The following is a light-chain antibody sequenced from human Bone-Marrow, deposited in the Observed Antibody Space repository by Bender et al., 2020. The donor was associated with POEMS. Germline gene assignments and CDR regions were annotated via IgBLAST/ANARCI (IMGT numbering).Light chain of an antibody. Sequence: QSALTQPASVSGSPAQSITISCTGTSSDVGGYNSVSWYQQHPGKAPKLIIYDVNKRPSGVSNRFSGSKSGNTASLTISGLQAEDEADYYCTSYGGSNNLVFGGGTKLTVL. CDR3: TSYGGSNNLV. V-gene: IGLV2-14*01. J-gene: IGLJ2*01. CDR2: DVN. CDR1: SSDVGGYNS.